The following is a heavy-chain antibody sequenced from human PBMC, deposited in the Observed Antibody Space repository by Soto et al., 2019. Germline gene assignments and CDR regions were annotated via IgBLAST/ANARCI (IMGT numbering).Heavy chain of an antibody. D-gene: IGHD3-22*01. V-gene: IGHV3-15*01. J-gene: IGHJ1*01. CDR3: TTDYYDRTLQH. CDR1: GFTFSNAW. CDR2: IKSKTDGGTT. Sequence: LRLSCAASGFTFSNAWMSWVRQAPGKGLEWVGRIKSKTDGGTTDYAAPVKGRFTISRDDSKNTLYLQMSSLKTEDTAVYYCTTDYYDRTLQHWGQGTLVTVSS.